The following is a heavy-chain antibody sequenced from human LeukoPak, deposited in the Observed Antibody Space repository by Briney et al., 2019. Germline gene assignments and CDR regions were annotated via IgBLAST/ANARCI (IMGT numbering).Heavy chain of an antibody. Sequence: GASVKVSCKASGYTFTGYYMHWVRQAPGQGLEWMGWINPNGGGTNYAQKFQGRVTMTRDTSISTAYMELSRLRSDDTAVYYCAREGYDSSGYYYFDYWGQGTLVTVSS. J-gene: IGHJ4*02. CDR2: INPNGGGT. V-gene: IGHV1-2*02. D-gene: IGHD3-22*01. CDR3: AREGYDSSGYYYFDY. CDR1: GYTFTGYY.